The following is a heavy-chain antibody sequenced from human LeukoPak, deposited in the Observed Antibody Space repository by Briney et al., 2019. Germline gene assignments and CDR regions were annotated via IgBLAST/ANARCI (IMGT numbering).Heavy chain of an antibody. CDR1: GGTFSSYA. CDR2: IIPILDLT. Sequence: ASVKVSCKASGGTFSSYAISWVRQAPGQGLEWMGRIIPILDLTKYAPKIQDRVTITADKSTSTAYMELNSLRSEDTAVYFCARDSGRPPTSFDYWGQGTLVTVSS. J-gene: IGHJ4*02. D-gene: IGHD1-1*01. V-gene: IGHV1-69*04. CDR3: ARDSGRPPTSFDY.